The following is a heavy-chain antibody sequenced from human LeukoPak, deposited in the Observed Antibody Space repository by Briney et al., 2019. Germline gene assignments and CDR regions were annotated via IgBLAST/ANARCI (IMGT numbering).Heavy chain of an antibody. CDR3: ARDVRYASGWSTPES. CDR1: GGSIMNHY. V-gene: IGHV4-4*07. J-gene: IGHJ5*02. D-gene: IGHD6-19*01. CDR2: IYSSGSA. Sequence: SETLSLTCTVSGGSIMNHYWSWIRQPAGKGLEWIGRIYSSGSADYSPSLKNRVSMSIDTSNNHFSLNLTSVTAADTALYFCARDVRYASGWSTPESWGQGTLVTVSS.